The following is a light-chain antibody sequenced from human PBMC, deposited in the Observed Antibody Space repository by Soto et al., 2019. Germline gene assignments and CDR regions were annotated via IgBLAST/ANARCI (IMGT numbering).Light chain of an antibody. CDR3: SSYTSSNPRV. V-gene: IGLV2-14*03. Sequence: QSALTQPASVSGSPGQSITISCTGTSSDVGGYKYVSWYQQHPGKAPKLMIYDVSNRPSGVSNRFSGSKSGNTASLTISGLQAEDEADYYCSSYTSSNPRVFGSGTKLTVL. CDR1: SSDVGGYKY. CDR2: DVS. J-gene: IGLJ1*01.